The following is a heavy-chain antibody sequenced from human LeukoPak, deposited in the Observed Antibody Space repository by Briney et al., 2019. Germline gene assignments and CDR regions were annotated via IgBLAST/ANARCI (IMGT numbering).Heavy chain of an antibody. CDR3: ARRRGTYYYGSGSHNWFDP. J-gene: IGHJ5*02. CDR1: GGSFSGYY. CDR2: INHSGST. Sequence: SETLSLTCAVYGGSFSGYYWSWIRQPPGKGLEWIGEINHSGSTNYNPSLKSRVTISVDTSKNQFSLKLSSVTAADTAVYYCARRRGTYYYGSGSHNWFDPWGQGTLVTVSS. D-gene: IGHD3-10*01. V-gene: IGHV4-34*01.